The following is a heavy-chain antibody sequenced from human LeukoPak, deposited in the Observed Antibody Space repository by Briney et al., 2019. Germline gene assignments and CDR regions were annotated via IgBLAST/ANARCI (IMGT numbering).Heavy chain of an antibody. Sequence: SETLSLTCTVSGGSISSSSYYWGWIRQPPGKGLEWIGSIHYSGSTNYNPSLKSRVTISVDTSKNQFSLKLSSVTAADTAVYYCAREYWCGCSCCSYSCYNFMDVWGKGTTVTVSS. CDR3: AREYWCGCSCCSYSCYNFMDV. CDR2: IHYSGST. J-gene: IGHJ6*03. D-gene: IGHD2-15*01. CDR1: GGSISSSSYY. V-gene: IGHV4-39*07.